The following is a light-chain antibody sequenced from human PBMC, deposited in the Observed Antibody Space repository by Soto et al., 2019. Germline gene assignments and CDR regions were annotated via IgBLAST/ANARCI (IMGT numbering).Light chain of an antibody. Sequence: QSALTQPASVSGSPGQSITISCTGTSSDAGGYNYVSWYQQHPGKAPKLMIYDVLNRPSGVSNRFSGSKSGNTASLTISGLQAEDEADYYCSSYTSSSTLGVFGGGTTLTVL. V-gene: IGLV2-14*01. CDR1: SSDAGGYNY. CDR2: DVL. CDR3: SSYTSSSTLGV. J-gene: IGLJ2*01.